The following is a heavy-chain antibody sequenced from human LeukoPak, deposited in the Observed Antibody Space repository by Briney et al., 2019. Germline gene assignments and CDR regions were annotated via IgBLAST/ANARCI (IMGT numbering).Heavy chain of an antibody. CDR1: GYIFSRYG. V-gene: IGHV1-18*01. CDR2: ISAYNGKT. CDR3: ASIPVP. J-gene: IGHJ5*02. Sequence: ASVKVSCKASGYIFSRYGMNWVRQAPGQGLEWMGWISAYNGKTNYVQKLQDRVIMTTDTSTSTAYMELRSLRSDDTAVYYCASIPVPWGQGTLVTVSS.